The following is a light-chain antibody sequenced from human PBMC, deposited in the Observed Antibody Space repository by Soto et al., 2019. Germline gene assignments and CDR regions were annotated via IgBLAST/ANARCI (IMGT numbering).Light chain of an antibody. V-gene: IGKV3-15*01. CDR1: QSVSSSY. J-gene: IGKJ1*01. Sequence: EIVLTQSPGTLYLSPGERATLSCRASQSVSSSYLAWYQQKPGQAPRLLIYGASTRAAGIPARFSGSGSGTEFTLTISSLQSEDFAVYYCQQYNNWAPWTFGQGTKVDIK. CDR3: QQYNNWAPWT. CDR2: GAS.